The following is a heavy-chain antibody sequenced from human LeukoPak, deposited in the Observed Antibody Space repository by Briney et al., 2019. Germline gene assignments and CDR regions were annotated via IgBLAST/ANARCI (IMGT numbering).Heavy chain of an antibody. CDR2: IYTSGST. Sequence: SETLSLTCTVSGGSISSYYWSWIRQPPGKGLEWTGRIYTSGSTNYNPSLKSRVTMSVDTSKNQFSLKLSSVTAADTAVYYCARGYEQVDGWGQGILVTVSS. CDR1: GGSISSYY. CDR3: ARGYEQVDG. D-gene: IGHD6-13*01. V-gene: IGHV4-4*07. J-gene: IGHJ4*02.